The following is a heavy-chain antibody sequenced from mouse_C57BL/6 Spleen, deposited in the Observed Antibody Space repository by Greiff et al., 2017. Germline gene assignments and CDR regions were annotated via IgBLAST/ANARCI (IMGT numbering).Heavy chain of an antibody. D-gene: IGHD1-1*01. V-gene: IGHV1-82*01. CDR1: GYAFSSSW. Sequence: QVQLQQSGPELVKPGASVKISCKASGYAFSSSWMNWVKQRPGKGLEWIGRIYPGDGYTNYNGKFKGKATLTADKSSSTDYMQLSSLTSEDSAVYFCAREGTAGSRGDYWGQGTTLTVSS. CDR3: AREGTAGSRGDY. J-gene: IGHJ2*01. CDR2: IYPGDGYT.